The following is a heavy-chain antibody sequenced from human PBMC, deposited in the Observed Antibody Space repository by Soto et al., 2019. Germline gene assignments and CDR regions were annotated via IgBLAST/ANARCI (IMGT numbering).Heavy chain of an antibody. CDR1: GYSFTNYH. CDR2: INPGSGVT. CDR3: ARVAGHKNARFDT. Sequence: ASVKVSCKASGYSFTNYHMHWVRQAPGQGLEWMGWINPGSGVTNQAQKFQGSVTMTRDTSITTTYMELNSLTSDDTAVYYCARVAGHKNARFDTWGQGALVTVSS. D-gene: IGHD1-1*01. V-gene: IGHV1-2*02. J-gene: IGHJ4*02.